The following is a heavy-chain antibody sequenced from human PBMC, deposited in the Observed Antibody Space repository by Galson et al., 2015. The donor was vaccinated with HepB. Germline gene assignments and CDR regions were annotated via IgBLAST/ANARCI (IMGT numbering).Heavy chain of an antibody. V-gene: IGHV4-59*01. D-gene: IGHD3-10*01. CDR3: AREYSSGGAFDI. J-gene: IGHJ3*02. CDR1: GGSISNYY. Sequence: TLSLTCTVSGGSISNYYWSWIRQPPGKGLEWIGYIYYSGSTNYNPSLKSRVTISVDTSKNQFSLKLSSVTAADTAVYYCAREYSSGGAFDIWGQGTMVTVSS. CDR2: IYYSGST.